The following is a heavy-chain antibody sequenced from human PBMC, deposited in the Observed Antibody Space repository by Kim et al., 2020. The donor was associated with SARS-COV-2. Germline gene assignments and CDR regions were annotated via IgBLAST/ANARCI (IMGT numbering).Heavy chain of an antibody. Sequence: GGSLRLSCAASGFTFSGSGLHWVRQASGKGLEWVGRIKNKANNYATTYTASVKGRFTISRDDSKNMAYMQMNSLKTEATAVYYCTKGGVPPMDVWGQGTTVTVSS. CDR3: TKGGVPPMDV. J-gene: IGHJ6*02. CDR1: GFTFSGSG. CDR2: IKNKANNYAT. V-gene: IGHV3-73*01. D-gene: IGHD3-16*01.